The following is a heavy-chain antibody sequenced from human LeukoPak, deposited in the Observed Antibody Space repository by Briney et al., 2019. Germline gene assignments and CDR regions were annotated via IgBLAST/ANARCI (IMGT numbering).Heavy chain of an antibody. CDR2: FIFSGST. J-gene: IGHJ5*02. CDR1: GGSISSSSYY. D-gene: IGHD6-13*01. CDR3: ARHPGIAAAGTAWSFDP. V-gene: IGHV4-39*01. Sequence: PSGTLSLTCTVSGGSISSSSYYWGWIRQPPGKWLEWSGRFIFSGSTYYNPSLKSRVTRSVDTSKNQFSLKLSSVTAADTAVYYCARHPGIAAAGTAWSFDPWGQGTLVTVSS.